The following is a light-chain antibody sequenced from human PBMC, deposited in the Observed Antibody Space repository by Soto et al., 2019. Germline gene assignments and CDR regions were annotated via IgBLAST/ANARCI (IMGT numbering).Light chain of an antibody. CDR2: GAS. Sequence: EMVMTQSPATLSVSPGERATLSCRASQSVSSNLAWYQQKPGQAPRLLIYGASTRATGIPARFSGSGSGTEFTLTISSLQSEDFAVYYCQQYNNWPPWTFGQGPRWIS. CDR3: QQYNNWPPWT. CDR1: QSVSSN. J-gene: IGKJ1*01. V-gene: IGKV3-15*01.